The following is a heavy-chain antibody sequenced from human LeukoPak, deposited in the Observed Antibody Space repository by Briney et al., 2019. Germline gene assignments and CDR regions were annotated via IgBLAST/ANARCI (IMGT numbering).Heavy chain of an antibody. J-gene: IGHJ1*01. CDR2: IRYDGSNK. D-gene: IGHD2-2*02. Sequence: GGSLRLSCAASGFTFSSYGMHWVRQAPGKGLEWVAFIRYDGSNKYYADSVKGRFTISRDNAKNSLYLQMNSLRAEDTAVYYCARVGVPAAIEYFQHWGQGTLVTVSS. CDR3: ARVGVPAAIEYFQH. V-gene: IGHV3-30*02. CDR1: GFTFSSYG.